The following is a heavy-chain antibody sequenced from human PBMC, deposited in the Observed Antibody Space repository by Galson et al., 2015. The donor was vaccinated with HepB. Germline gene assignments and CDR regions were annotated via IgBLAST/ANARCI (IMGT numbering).Heavy chain of an antibody. CDR1: GDSVSSNSAA. Sequence: CAISGDSVSSNSAAWNWIRQSPSRGLEWLGRTYYRSKWYNDYAVSVKSRITINPDTSKNQFSLQLNSVTPEDTAVYYCARFDFLSRDGYNGADYRGQGTLVTVSS. D-gene: IGHD5-24*01. CDR3: ARFDFLSRDGYNGADY. V-gene: IGHV6-1*01. CDR2: TYYRSKWYN. J-gene: IGHJ4*02.